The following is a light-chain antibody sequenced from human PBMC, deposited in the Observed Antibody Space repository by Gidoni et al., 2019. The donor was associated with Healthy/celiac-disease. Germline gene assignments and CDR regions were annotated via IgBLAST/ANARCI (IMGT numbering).Light chain of an antibody. CDR1: QSVLYSSNNKNY. V-gene: IGKV4-1*01. CDR3: QQYYSTPYT. Sequence: DIVMTQSTDSLAVSLGERATINCKSSQSVLYSSNNKNYLAWYQQKPGQPPKLLIYWASTRESGVPDRFSGSGSGTDFTLPISSLQAEDVAVYYCQQYYSTPYTFGQGTKLEIK. J-gene: IGKJ2*01. CDR2: WAS.